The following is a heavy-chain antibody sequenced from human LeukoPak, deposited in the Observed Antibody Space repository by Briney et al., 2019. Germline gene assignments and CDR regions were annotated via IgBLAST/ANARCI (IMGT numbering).Heavy chain of an antibody. Sequence: PGRSLRLSCAASGFTFDDYAMHWVRQAPGKGLEWVSGISWNSGSIGYADSVKGRFTISRDNAKNSLYLQMNSLRAEDTALYYCAKDIAGETATPFDYWGQGTLVTVSS. CDR2: ISWNSGSI. V-gene: IGHV3-9*01. J-gene: IGHJ4*02. CDR1: GFTFDDYA. CDR3: AKDIAGETATPFDY. D-gene: IGHD5-24*01.